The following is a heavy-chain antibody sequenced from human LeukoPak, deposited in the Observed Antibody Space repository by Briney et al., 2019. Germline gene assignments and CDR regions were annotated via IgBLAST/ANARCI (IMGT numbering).Heavy chain of an antibody. CDR2: IYHSGST. CDR1: GGSISTYY. CDR3: ARGGAARLHFQN. Sequence: PSETLSLTCTVSGGSISTYYWNWIRQPPRKGLEWIGYIYHSGSTNYNPSLQSRVTISVDTSKNQFPLNLNSVTAADTAVYYCARGGAARLHFQNWGQGTLVTVSS. V-gene: IGHV4-59*01. J-gene: IGHJ1*01. D-gene: IGHD6-6*01.